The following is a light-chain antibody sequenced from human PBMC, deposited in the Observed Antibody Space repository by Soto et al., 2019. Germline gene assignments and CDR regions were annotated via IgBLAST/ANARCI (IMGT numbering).Light chain of an antibody. V-gene: IGKV1-5*03. Sequence: DIQMTQSPSILPASIGDRVTISCRASQTVRSWLAWYQQKPGKAPKLLISKASNLEGGVPSRFSGSGSGTEFTLTISSLQPDDFATYYCQQYNTDWTFGQGTKVEIK. J-gene: IGKJ1*01. CDR2: KAS. CDR3: QQYNTDWT. CDR1: QTVRSW.